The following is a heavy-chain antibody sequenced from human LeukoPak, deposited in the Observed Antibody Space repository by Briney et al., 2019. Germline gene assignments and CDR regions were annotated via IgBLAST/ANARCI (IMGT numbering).Heavy chain of an antibody. J-gene: IGHJ4*02. CDR3: ARQVSSSWYPSLTYYFDY. D-gene: IGHD6-13*01. CDR2: IFYSGST. V-gene: IGHV4-39*01. Sequence: SETLSLTCTVSGGSISSSSYYWGWIRQPPGKGLEWIGSIFYSGSTYYNPSLKSRVTISVDRSTNQFSLKLSSVTAADTAVYYCARQVSSSWYPSLTYYFDYWGQGTLVTVSS. CDR1: GGSISSSSYY.